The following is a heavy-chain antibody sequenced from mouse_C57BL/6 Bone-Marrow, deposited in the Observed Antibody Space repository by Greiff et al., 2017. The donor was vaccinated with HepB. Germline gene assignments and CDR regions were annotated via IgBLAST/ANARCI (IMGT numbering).Heavy chain of an antibody. CDR1: GFTFSDFY. D-gene: IGHD1-1*02. CDR2: SRNKANDYTT. CDR3: ARDAPYYDYYAMDY. V-gene: IGHV7-1*01. J-gene: IGHJ4*01. Sequence: EVMLVEPGGGLVQSGRSLRLSCATSGFTFSDFYMEWVRQAPGKGLEWIAASRNKANDYTTEYSASVKGRFIVSRDTSQSILYLQMNALRAEDTAIYYCARDAPYYDYYAMDYWGQGTSVTVSS.